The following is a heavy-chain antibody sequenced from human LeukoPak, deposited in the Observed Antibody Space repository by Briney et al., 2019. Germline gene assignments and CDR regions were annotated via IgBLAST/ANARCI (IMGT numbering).Heavy chain of an antibody. CDR2: INPNSGGT. CDR3: ARSYYYDSSGWWGLDY. V-gene: IGHV1-2*02. D-gene: IGHD3-22*01. Sequence: ASVKVSCKASGYTFTGYYMHWGRQAPGQGLEWMGWINPNSGGTNYAQKFQGRVTMTRDTSISTAYMELSRLRSDDTAVYYCARSYYYDSSGWWGLDYWGQGTLATVSS. J-gene: IGHJ4*02. CDR1: GYTFTGYY.